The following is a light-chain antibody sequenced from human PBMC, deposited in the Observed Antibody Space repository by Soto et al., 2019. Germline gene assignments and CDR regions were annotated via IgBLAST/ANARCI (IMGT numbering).Light chain of an antibody. CDR3: QQYNNWWT. CDR2: GAS. Sequence: EIVMTQSPATLSVSPGERATLSCRASQSVSSNLAWYQQKPGQAPRLLIYGASTRATGIPARFSGSGSETEFTLTISSLQSEDFAVYYCQQYNNWWTFCQGTKVEIK. V-gene: IGKV3-15*01. CDR1: QSVSSN. J-gene: IGKJ1*01.